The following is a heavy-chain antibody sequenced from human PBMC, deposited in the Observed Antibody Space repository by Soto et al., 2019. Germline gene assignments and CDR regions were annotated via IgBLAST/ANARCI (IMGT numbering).Heavy chain of an antibody. CDR2: ISAYNGNT. D-gene: IGHD3-9*01. CDR3: ARDRAYDILTGYYPSPFDY. CDR1: GYTFTSYG. Sequence: ASVKVSCKASGYTFTSYGISWVRQAPGRGLEWMGWISAYNGNTNYAQKLQGRVTMTTDTSTSTAYMELRSLRSDDTAVYYCARDRAYDILTGYYPSPFDYWGQGTLVTVSS. V-gene: IGHV1-18*01. J-gene: IGHJ4*02.